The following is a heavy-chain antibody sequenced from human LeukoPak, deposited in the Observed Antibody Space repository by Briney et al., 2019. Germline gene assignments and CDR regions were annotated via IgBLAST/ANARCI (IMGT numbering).Heavy chain of an antibody. J-gene: IGHJ2*01. CDR3: ARTSYCGGDCYTEDWYFDL. Sequence: PSETLSLTCAVSGGSISSGGYSWSWIRQPPGKGLEWIGYIYHSGSTYYNPSLKSRVTISVDRSKNQFSLKLSSVTAADTAVYYCARTSYCGGDCYTEDWYFDLWGRGTLVTVSS. D-gene: IGHD2-21*02. CDR2: IYHSGST. CDR1: GGSISSGGYS. V-gene: IGHV4-30-2*01.